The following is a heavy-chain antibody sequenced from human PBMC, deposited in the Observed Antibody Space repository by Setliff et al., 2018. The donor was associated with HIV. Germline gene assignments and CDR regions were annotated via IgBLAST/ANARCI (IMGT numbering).Heavy chain of an antibody. J-gene: IGHJ6*03. CDR1: GYAFNSYT. Sequence: ASVKVSCKASGYAFNSYTLNWVRQATGRGLEWMGWINPNSDNTAYAQKFQGRLTMTRDTTISTGYMELRGLTSDDTAVYYCARIPCSGGNCNRPPNHYYMDVWGQGTTVTVSS. V-gene: IGHV1-8*01. CDR2: INPNSDNT. CDR3: ARIPCSGGNCNRPPNHYYMDV. D-gene: IGHD2-21*01.